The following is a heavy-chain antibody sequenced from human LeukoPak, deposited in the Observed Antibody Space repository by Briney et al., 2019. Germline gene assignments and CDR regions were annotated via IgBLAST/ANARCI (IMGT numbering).Heavy chain of an antibody. Sequence: PSETLSLTCAAYGGSFSGYYWSWIRQPPGKGLEWIGEINHSGSTNYNPSLKSRVTISVDTSKNQFSLKLSSVTAADTAVYYCAVRIVGATRDYWGQGTLVTVSS. J-gene: IGHJ4*02. D-gene: IGHD1-26*01. CDR1: GGSFSGYY. V-gene: IGHV4-34*01. CDR3: AVRIVGATRDY. CDR2: INHSGST.